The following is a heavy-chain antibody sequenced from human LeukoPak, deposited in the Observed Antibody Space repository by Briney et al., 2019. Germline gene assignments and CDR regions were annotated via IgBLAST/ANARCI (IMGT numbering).Heavy chain of an antibody. D-gene: IGHD2-2*01. Sequence: GGSLRLSCAASGLIFSAYAMSWVRQAPGKGLEWVSTISGSGGSTYYADSVKGRFTISRDNSKNTMYLQMNSLRAEDTAVYFCARMPPPGYCTPTSCLYYWGQGTPVTVSS. CDR3: ARMPPPGYCTPTSCLYY. CDR2: ISGSGGST. CDR1: GLIFSAYA. J-gene: IGHJ4*02. V-gene: IGHV3-23*01.